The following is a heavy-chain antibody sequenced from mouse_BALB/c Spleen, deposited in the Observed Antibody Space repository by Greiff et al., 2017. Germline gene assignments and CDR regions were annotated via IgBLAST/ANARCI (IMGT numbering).Heavy chain of an antibody. Sequence: EVMLVESGGGLVKPGGSLKLSCAASGFTFSSYTMSWVRQTPEKRLEWVATISSGGSYTYYPDSVKGRFTISRDNAKNTLYLQMSSLKSEDTAMYYCTRGLRPLAYWGQGTLVTVSA. CDR1: GFTFSSYT. CDR3: TRGLRPLAY. CDR2: ISSGGSYT. V-gene: IGHV5-6-4*01. D-gene: IGHD2-4*01. J-gene: IGHJ3*01.